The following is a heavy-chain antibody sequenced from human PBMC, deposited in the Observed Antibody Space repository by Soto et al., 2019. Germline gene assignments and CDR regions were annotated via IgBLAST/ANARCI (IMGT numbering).Heavy chain of an antibody. V-gene: IGHV4-39*01. Sequence: SETLSLTCTVSGCSISSSSYYWGWIRQPPGKGLEWIGSIYYSGSTYYNPSLKSRVTISVDTSKNQFSLKQSSVTAADTAVYYCARTGRITIFGVDMGIDYWGQGTLVTVSS. D-gene: IGHD3-3*01. CDR1: GCSISSSSYY. J-gene: IGHJ4*02. CDR3: ARTGRITIFGVDMGIDY. CDR2: IYYSGST.